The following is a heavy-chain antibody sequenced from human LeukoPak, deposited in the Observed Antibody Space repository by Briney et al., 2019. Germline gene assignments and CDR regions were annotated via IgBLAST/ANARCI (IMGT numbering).Heavy chain of an antibody. J-gene: IGHJ4*02. V-gene: IGHV1-18*01. CDR3: ASGATYCSSTSCSLRDYFDY. D-gene: IGHD2-2*01. Sequence: ASVKVSCKASGYTFTSYGISWVRQAPGQGLEWMGWISAYNGNTNYAQKLQGRVTMATDTSTSTAYMELRSLRSDDTAVYYCASGATYCSSTSCSLRDYFDYWGQGTLVTVSS. CDR2: ISAYNGNT. CDR1: GYTFTSYG.